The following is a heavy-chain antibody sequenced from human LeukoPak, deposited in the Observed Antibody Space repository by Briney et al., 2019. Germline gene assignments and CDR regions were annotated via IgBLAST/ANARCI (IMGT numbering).Heavy chain of an antibody. Sequence: QPGGSLRLSCAASGFTVSTNYMNWVRQAPGKGLEWVSILYSGSSTYYADSVEGRFTISRDSSKNTLFLQMNDLRAEDTAVYYCARWRESSGYYSSAHYFDYWGQGTLVTVSS. J-gene: IGHJ4*02. CDR3: ARWRESSGYYSSAHYFDY. CDR2: LYSGSST. D-gene: IGHD3-22*01. V-gene: IGHV3-53*01. CDR1: GFTVSTNY.